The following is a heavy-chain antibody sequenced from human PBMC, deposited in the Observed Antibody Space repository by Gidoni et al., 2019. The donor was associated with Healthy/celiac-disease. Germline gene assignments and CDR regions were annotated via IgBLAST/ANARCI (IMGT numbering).Heavy chain of an antibody. CDR1: RLTFGGYG. Sequence: QVQLVESGGGVVQPGRSLRLSCAASRLTFGGYGHPWVSRAPGKGLGWVAVIWYEGSNKYYADSVKGRFTISRDNSKNTLYLQMNSLRAEDTAVYYCARDSHTLSIVVVVAATPHYYYGMDVWGQGTTVTVSS. D-gene: IGHD2-15*01. J-gene: IGHJ6*02. CDR2: IWYEGSNK. V-gene: IGHV3-33*01. CDR3: ARDSHTLSIVVVVAATPHYYYGMDV.